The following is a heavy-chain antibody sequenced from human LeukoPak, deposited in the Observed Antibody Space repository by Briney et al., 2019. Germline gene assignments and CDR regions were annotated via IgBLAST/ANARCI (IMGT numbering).Heavy chain of an antibody. CDR2: IWPSDSDT. V-gene: IGHV5-51*01. J-gene: IGHJ4*02. Sequence: GESPKISCKGSGYTFTNYWIGWVRQMPGKGLEWMGIIWPSDSDTRYSPSFRGQVTISADKSISTAYLQWSSLKASDTAIYFCARRISGYYIDYWGQGTLVSVSS. D-gene: IGHD1-26*01. CDR1: GYTFTNYW. CDR3: ARRISGYYIDY.